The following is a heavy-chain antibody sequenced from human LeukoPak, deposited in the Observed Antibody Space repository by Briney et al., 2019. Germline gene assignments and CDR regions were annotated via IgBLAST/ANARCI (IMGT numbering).Heavy chain of an antibody. CDR3: PRGTYYYDN. Sequence: SETLSLTCAVSGGSISSGGYSWSWIRQPPGKGLEWIGYIYHSGSTYYNPSLKSRVTISVDRSKNQFSLKLSSVTAADTAVYYCPRGTYYYDNWSQGTLVTVSP. J-gene: IGHJ4*02. V-gene: IGHV4-30-2*01. CDR1: GGSISSGGYS. CDR2: IYHSGST.